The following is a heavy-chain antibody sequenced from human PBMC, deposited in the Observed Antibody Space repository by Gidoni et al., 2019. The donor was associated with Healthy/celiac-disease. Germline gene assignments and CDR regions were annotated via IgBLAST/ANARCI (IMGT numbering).Heavy chain of an antibody. Sequence: EVQLVESGGGLVKPGGSLRLSCAAPGSTFSSYSMNWVRQAPGKGLEWVSSISSSSSYIYYADSVKGRFTISRDNAKNSLYLQMNSLRAEDTAVYYCARDSGDFWSGYPDYWGQGTLVTVSS. CDR1: GSTFSSYS. V-gene: IGHV3-21*01. CDR3: ARDSGDFWSGYPDY. D-gene: IGHD3-3*01. CDR2: ISSSSSYI. J-gene: IGHJ4*02.